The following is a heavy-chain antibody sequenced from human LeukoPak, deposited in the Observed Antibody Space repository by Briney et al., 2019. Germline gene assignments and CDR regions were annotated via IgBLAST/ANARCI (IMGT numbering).Heavy chain of an antibody. J-gene: IGHJ4*02. CDR2: IYTSGST. V-gene: IGHV4-4*07. CDR3: ARGLSVYSGYYSLYFDY. CDR1: GGSISSYY. D-gene: IGHD3-22*01. Sequence: SETLSLTCTVSGGSISSYYWSWIRQSAGKGLEWIGRIYTSGSTNYNPSLKSRVTISVDTSKNQFSLKLSSVTAADTAVYYCARGLSVYSGYYSLYFDYWGQGTLVTVSS.